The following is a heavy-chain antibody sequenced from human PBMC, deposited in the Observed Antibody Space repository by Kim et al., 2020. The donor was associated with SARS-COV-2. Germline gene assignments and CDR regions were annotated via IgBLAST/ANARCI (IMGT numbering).Heavy chain of an antibody. Sequence: DSTNYADSVKSRFTISRDNSKNTLYLQMNSLRAEDTAIYYCADGDYFLDYWGQGTLVTVSS. J-gene: IGHJ4*02. V-gene: IGHV3-23*01. CDR2: DST. CDR3: ADGDYFLDY. D-gene: IGHD4-17*01.